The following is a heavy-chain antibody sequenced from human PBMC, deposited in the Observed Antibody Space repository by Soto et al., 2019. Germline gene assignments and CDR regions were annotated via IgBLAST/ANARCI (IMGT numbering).Heavy chain of an antibody. CDR2: IWFDGSNK. CDR1: GFTFDTSG. Sequence: ESGGGVVQPGRSLRLSCAASGFTFDTSGMHWVRQAPGKGLDWVAVIWFDGSNKYYADSVKGRFTISRDNSKSTLYLQMNSLRAEDTAVYYCARAVGPFDYWGQGTLVTVSS. CDR3: ARAVGPFDY. J-gene: IGHJ4*02. D-gene: IGHD1-26*01. V-gene: IGHV3-33*01.